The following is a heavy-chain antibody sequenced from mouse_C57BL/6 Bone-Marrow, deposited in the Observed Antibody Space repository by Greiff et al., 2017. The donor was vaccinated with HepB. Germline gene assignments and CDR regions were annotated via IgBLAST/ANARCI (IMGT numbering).Heavy chain of an antibody. J-gene: IGHJ1*03. CDR3: TREGDYGSSYVHWYFDV. D-gene: IGHD1-1*01. Sequence: EVKVVESGEGLVKPGGSLKLSCAASGFTFSSYAMSWVRQTPEKRLEWVAYISSGGDYIYYADTVKGRCTISRDNARNTLYLQMSSLKSEDTAMYYCTREGDYGSSYVHWYFDVWGTGTTVTVSS. CDR1: GFTFSSYA. CDR2: ISSGGDYI. V-gene: IGHV5-9-1*02.